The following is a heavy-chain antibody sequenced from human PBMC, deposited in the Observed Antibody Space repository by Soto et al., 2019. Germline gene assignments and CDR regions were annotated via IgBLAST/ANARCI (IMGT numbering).Heavy chain of an antibody. CDR3: AREGVTRNYYYYGMDG. D-gene: IGHD2-21*02. V-gene: IGHV4-4*02. CDR1: GGSISSSNW. CDR2: IYHSGST. Sequence: SETLSLTCAVSGGSISSSNWWSWVRQPPGKGLEWIGEIYHSGSTNYNPSLKSRVTISVDKSKNQFSLKLSSVTAADTAVYYCAREGVTRNYYYYGMDGWGQATTVTVAS. J-gene: IGHJ6*02.